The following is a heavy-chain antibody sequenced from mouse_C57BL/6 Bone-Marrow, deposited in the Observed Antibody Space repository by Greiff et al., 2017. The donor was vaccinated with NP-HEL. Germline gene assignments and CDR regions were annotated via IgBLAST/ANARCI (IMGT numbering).Heavy chain of an antibody. J-gene: IGHJ4*01. CDR2: ISNGGGST. CDR3: ARHGRYYAMDY. V-gene: IGHV5-12*01. CDR1: GFTFSDYY. Sequence: VQLKESGGGLVQPGGSLKLSCAASGFTFSDYYMYWVRQTPEKRLEWVAYISNGGGSTYYPDTVKGRFTISRDNAKNTLYLQMSRLKSEDTAMYYCARHGRYYAMDYWGQGTSVTVSS.